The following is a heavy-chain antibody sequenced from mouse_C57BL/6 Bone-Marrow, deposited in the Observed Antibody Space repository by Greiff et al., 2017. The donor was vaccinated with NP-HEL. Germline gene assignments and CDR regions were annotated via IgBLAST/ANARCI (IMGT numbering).Heavy chain of an antibody. CDR2: ISSGSSTI. D-gene: IGHD1-1*01. CDR1: GFTFSDYG. V-gene: IGHV5-17*01. Sequence: EVKLQESGGGLVKPGGSLKLSCAASGFTFSDYGMHWVRQAPEKGLEWVAYISSGSSTIYYADTVKGRFTISRDNAKNTLFLQMTSLRSEDTAMYYCARGGYGSIYYFDYWGQGTTLTVSS. CDR3: ARGGYGSIYYFDY. J-gene: IGHJ2*01.